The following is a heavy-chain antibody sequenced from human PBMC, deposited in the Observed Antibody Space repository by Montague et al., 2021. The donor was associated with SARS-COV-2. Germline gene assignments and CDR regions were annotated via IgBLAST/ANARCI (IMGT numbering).Heavy chain of an antibody. J-gene: IGHJ5*02. CDR2: GNT. CDR3: ARTVLYSGYDYSWFEP. D-gene: IGHD5-12*01. V-gene: IGHV4-34*09. Sequence: GNTKYSPSLRSRATLSIDTSKNLFSLKLTSVTAADTAVYYCARTVLYSGYDYSWFEPWGQGTPVTVYS.